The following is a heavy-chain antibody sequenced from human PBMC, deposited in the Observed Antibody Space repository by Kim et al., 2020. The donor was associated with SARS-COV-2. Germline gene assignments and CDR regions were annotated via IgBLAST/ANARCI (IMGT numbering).Heavy chain of an antibody. Sequence: GGSLRLSCAASGFTFSSYGMHWVRQAPGKGLEWVAVIWYDGSNKYYADSVKGRFTISRDNSKNTLYLQMNSLRAEDTAVYYCARDSLGPKSCSSTSCPDAFDIWGQGTMVTVSS. CDR1: GFTFSSYG. CDR2: IWYDGSNK. CDR3: ARDSLGPKSCSSTSCPDAFDI. V-gene: IGHV3-33*01. J-gene: IGHJ3*02. D-gene: IGHD2-2*01.